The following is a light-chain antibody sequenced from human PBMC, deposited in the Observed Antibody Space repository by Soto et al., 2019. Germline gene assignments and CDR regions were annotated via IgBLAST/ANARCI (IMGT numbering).Light chain of an antibody. CDR2: AAS. Sequence: DIQMTQSPSSLSASVGDRFTITCLASQTINIHLNLYQQKSGKAPKFLIHAASSLQSGVPSRFSGSGSGTEFTLTINSLQPEDFATYYCQQSYSVPITLGQGTRLEIK. J-gene: IGKJ5*01. CDR3: QQSYSVPIT. CDR1: QTINIH. V-gene: IGKV1-39*01.